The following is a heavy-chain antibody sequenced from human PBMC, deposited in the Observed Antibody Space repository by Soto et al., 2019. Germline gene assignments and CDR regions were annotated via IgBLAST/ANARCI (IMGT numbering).Heavy chain of an antibody. CDR2: IRSKANSYAT. CDR1: GFTFSGSA. V-gene: IGHV3-73*01. J-gene: IGHJ4*02. Sequence: PGESLKISCAASGFTFSGSAMHWVRQASGKGLEWVGRIRSKANSYATAYAASVKGRFTISRDDSKNTAYLQMNSLKTEDTAVYYCRLDWSPVDYWGQGTLVTVSS. CDR3: RLDWSPVDY. D-gene: IGHD3-9*01.